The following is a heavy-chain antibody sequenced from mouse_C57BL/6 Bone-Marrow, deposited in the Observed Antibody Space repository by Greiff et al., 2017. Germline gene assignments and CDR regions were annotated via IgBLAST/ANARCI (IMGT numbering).Heavy chain of an antibody. V-gene: IGHV1-55*01. CDR3: ARSDRGFYAMDY. CDR1: GYTFTSYW. CDR2: IYPGSGST. Sequence: QVQLQQPGAELVKPGASVKMSCKASGYTFTSYWITWVKQRPGQGLEWIGDIYPGSGSTNYNEKFKSKATLTVDTSSSTAYLQLSSLTSEDSAVYYWARSDRGFYAMDYWGQGTSVTVSS. J-gene: IGHJ4*01.